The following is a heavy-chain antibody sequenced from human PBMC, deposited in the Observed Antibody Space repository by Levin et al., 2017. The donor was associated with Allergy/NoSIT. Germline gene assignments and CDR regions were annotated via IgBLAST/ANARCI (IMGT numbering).Heavy chain of an antibody. CDR3: ARDTITFGTCDY. CDR1: GYTFTSYD. CDR2: MKPNSGNT. V-gene: IGHV1-8*01. J-gene: IGHJ4*02. D-gene: IGHD3-16*01. Sequence: GESLKISCKASGYTFTSYDINWVRQATGQGLEWMGWMKPNSGNTGYAQKFQGRVTMTRNTSISTAYMELSSLRSEDTAVYYCARDTITFGTCDYWGQGTLVTVSS.